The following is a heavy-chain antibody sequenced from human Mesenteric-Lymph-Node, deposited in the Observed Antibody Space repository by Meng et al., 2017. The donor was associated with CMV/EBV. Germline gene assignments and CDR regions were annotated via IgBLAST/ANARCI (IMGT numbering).Heavy chain of an antibody. CDR3: ARGAVGLSSGYYYTNYYYYGLDV. Sequence: GSLRLSCAVSGGSISSSNWWSWVRQPPGKGLEWIGEIYHSGSTNYNPSLKSRVTISVDKSKNQFSLKLSSVTAADTAVYYCARGAVGLSSGYYYTNYYYYGLDVWGQGTTVTVSS. D-gene: IGHD3-22*01. CDR1: GGSISSSNW. J-gene: IGHJ6*02. CDR2: IYHSGST. V-gene: IGHV4-4*02.